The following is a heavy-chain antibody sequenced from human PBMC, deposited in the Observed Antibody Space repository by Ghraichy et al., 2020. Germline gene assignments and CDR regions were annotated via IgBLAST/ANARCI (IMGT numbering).Heavy chain of an antibody. CDR3: ARERFHYYDSSGYSKNVYFDY. J-gene: IGHJ4*02. Sequence: GESLNISCAASGFSVSSNYMSWVRQAPGKGLEWVSVIYSGGSTYYADSVKGRFTISRDNSKNTLYLQMKSLRAEDTAVYYCARERFHYYDSSGYSKNVYFDYWGQGTLVTVSS. D-gene: IGHD3-22*01. CDR2: IYSGGST. V-gene: IGHV3-53*01. CDR1: GFSVSSNY.